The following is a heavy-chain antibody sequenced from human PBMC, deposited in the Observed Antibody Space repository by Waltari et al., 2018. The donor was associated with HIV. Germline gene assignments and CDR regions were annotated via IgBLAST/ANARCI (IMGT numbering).Heavy chain of an antibody. CDR3: VKEYQYSHSWYSYYGMDV. Sequence: EVQVLESGGALVQPGGSLRLSCAASGFNFSNHGLAWFLQAPGKGLEWCSTISGSCGSTYYADSVKGRFTVSRDNSKNTLYLQMNSLRAEDTAVYFCVKEYQYSHSWYSYYGMDVWGQGTTVTVSS. D-gene: IGHD6-13*01. CDR1: GFNFSNHG. J-gene: IGHJ6*02. V-gene: IGHV3-23*01. CDR2: ISGSCGST.